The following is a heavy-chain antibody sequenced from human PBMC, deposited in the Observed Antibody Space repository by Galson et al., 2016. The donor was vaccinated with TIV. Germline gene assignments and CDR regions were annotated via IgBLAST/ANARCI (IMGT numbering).Heavy chain of an antibody. CDR2: MNPGDSET. J-gene: IGHJ4*02. V-gene: IGHV5-51*03. Sequence: QSGAEVKKPGESLIISCKASGYMFSAHWFGWVRQMPGKGPEWIGIMNPGDSETRYSPSFEGQVTISADNSISTAYLQWHSLKASDTAVYYCAKEKEYYEFWGQGTLVTVSS. CDR3: AKEKEYYEF. CDR1: GYMFSAHW. D-gene: IGHD3-16*01.